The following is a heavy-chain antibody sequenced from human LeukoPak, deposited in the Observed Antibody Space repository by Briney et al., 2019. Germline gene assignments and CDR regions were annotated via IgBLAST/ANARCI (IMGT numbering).Heavy chain of an antibody. Sequence: GGSLRLSCAASGFTVSSNYMNWVRQAPGKGLEWVSYISSSGTTIYYADSVKGRFTISRDNAKNSLYLQMNSLRVEDTAVYYCARGPPRRLDYWGQGALVTVSS. CDR1: GFTVSSNY. CDR2: ISSSGTTI. CDR3: ARGPPRRLDY. J-gene: IGHJ4*02. V-gene: IGHV3-48*04.